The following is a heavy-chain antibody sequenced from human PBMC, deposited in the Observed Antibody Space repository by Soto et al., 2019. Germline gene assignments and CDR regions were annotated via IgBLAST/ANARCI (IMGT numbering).Heavy chain of an antibody. CDR3: ARSLLGDYYDSDGLDN. CDR2: IIPIFDTT. CDR1: GGPYSKYS. J-gene: IGHJ4*02. Sequence: SVKVSCKASGGPYSKYSISWVRQAPGQGLEWVGRIIPIFDTTNYAQKFQGRATITADKSTSTVYMDLSSLKSEDTAVYYCARSLLGDYYDSDGLDNWGQGTLVTVSS. D-gene: IGHD3-22*01. V-gene: IGHV1-69*08.